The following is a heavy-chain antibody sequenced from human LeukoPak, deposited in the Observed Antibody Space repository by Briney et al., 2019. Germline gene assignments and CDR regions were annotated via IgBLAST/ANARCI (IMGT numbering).Heavy chain of an antibody. J-gene: IGHJ4*02. CDR1: GFPSSSYW. Sequence: GGSLRLSCAASGFPSSSYWMHWVRQAPGKGLLWVSRIYNDGSRTTYADSVKGRFTISGDNAKNTLYLQMNSLRAEDTAVYYCAKVLVVVAATDYWGQGTLVTVSS. CDR3: AKVLVVVAATDY. CDR2: IYNDGSRT. V-gene: IGHV3-74*01. D-gene: IGHD2-15*01.